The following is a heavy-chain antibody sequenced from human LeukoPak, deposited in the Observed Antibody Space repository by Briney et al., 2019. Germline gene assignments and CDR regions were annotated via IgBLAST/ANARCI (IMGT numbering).Heavy chain of an antibody. CDR3: ARDRSGYYDRNGHYYFDY. J-gene: IGHJ4*02. CDR2: IYCSGST. V-gene: IGHV4-30-4*08. Sequence: SQTLSLTCTVSGGSISSGEYYWSWIRQPPGKGLEWVGYIYCSGSTYYNPSLKSRVTISLETSKNQFSLKLSSVTAADTAVYYCARDRSGYYDRNGHYYFDYWGQGTLVTVSS. D-gene: IGHD3-22*01. CDR1: GGSISSGEYY.